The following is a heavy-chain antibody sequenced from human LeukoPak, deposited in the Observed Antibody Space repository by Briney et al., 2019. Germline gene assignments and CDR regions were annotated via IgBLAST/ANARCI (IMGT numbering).Heavy chain of an antibody. CDR1: GYPLTTTVVG. CDR3: AHRGRGSFVWFDP. CDR2: IFWYDNK. D-gene: IGHD1-26*01. Sequence: SGPTLLKPTQTLTLTSTLSGYPLTTTVVGVAWIRKSPEKALECLALIFWYDNKYYSPSLKNRPTITEPTSTNQVVLSITNMPPVETATYYCAHRGRGSFVWFDPWGKGTLDTVS. V-gene: IGHV2-5*01. J-gene: IGHJ5*02.